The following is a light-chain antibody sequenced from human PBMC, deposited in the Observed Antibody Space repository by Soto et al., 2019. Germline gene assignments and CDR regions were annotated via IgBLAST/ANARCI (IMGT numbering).Light chain of an antibody. CDR2: SAS. J-gene: IGKJ1*01. CDR1: QNLGTLY. Sequence: EIVLTQSPGTLSLSPGERGTLSCRASQNLGTLYLAWFQQKSGQAPRLLIYSASRRATGIPDRFTGSGSVTDFTLTINRVEPEDFAVYFCQQYAGSPRTFGQGTKVDIK. V-gene: IGKV3-20*01. CDR3: QQYAGSPRT.